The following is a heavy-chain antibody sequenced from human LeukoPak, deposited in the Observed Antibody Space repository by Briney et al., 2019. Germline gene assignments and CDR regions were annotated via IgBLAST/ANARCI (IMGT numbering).Heavy chain of an antibody. J-gene: IGHJ4*02. CDR1: GGTFSSYA. CDR2: IIPIFGTA. D-gene: IGHD1-26*01. CDR3: AGGAAAIVGATEDY. V-gene: IGHV1-69*06. Sequence: SVKVSCKASGGTFSSYAISWVRQAPGQGLEWMGGIIPIFGTANYAQKFQGRVTITADKSTSTAYMELSSLRSEDTAVYYCAGGAAAIVGATEDYWGQGTLVTVSS.